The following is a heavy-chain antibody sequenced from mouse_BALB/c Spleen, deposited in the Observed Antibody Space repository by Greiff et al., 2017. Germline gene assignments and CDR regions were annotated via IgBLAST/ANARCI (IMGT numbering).Heavy chain of an antibody. CDR3: ARSPLYGSSPFAY. CDR1: GFSLTSYG. J-gene: IGHJ3*01. CDR2: IWSGGST. D-gene: IGHD1-1*01. V-gene: IGHV2-2*02. Sequence: QVQLKQSGPGLVQPSQSLSITCTVSGFSLTSYGVHWVRQSPGKGLEWLGVIWSGGSTDYNAAFISRLSISKDNSKSQVFFKMNSLQANDTAIYYCARSPLYGSSPFAYWGQGTLVTVSA.